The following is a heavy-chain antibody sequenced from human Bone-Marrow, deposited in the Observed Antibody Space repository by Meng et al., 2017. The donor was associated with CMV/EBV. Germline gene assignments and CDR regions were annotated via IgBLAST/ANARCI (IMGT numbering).Heavy chain of an antibody. V-gene: IGHV4-34*01. CDR2: INHSGST. D-gene: IGHD3-3*01. J-gene: IGHJ5*02. CDR1: GGSFSGYY. Sequence: GSLRLSCAVYGGSFSGYYWSWIRQPPGKGLEWIGEINHSGSTNYNPSPKSRVTISVDTSKNQFSLKLSSVTAADTAVYYCARGRGHDFWSGYSTTEFDPWGQGTLVTVSS. CDR3: ARGRGHDFWSGYSTTEFDP.